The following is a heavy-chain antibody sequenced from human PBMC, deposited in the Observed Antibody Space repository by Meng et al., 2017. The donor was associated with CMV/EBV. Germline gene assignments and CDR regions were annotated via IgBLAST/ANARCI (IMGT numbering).Heavy chain of an antibody. CDR2: ISYDGSNK. Sequence: GESLKISCVASGFTFSSYAMHWVRQAPGKGLEWVAVISYDGSNKYYADSVKGRFTISRDNSKNTLYLQMNSLRAEDTAVYYCARLYCSGGSCWGGFDYWGQGTLVTVSS. D-gene: IGHD2-15*01. V-gene: IGHV3-30-3*01. J-gene: IGHJ4*02. CDR3: ARLYCSGGSCWGGFDY. CDR1: GFTFSSYA.